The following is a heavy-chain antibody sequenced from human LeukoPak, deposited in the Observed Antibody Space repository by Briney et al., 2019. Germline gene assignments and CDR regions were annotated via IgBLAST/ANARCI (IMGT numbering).Heavy chain of an antibody. V-gene: IGHV3-30*02. CDR2: IRYDGSNK. Sequence: PGGSLRLSCAASGFTFSSYGMHWVRQAPGKGLEWEAFIRYDGSNKYYADSVKGRFTISRDNSKNTLYLQMNGLRAEDTAVYYCAKGGETYYYDSSGYDPFDYWGQGTLVTVSS. J-gene: IGHJ4*02. CDR1: GFTFSSYG. CDR3: AKGGETYYYDSSGYDPFDY. D-gene: IGHD3-22*01.